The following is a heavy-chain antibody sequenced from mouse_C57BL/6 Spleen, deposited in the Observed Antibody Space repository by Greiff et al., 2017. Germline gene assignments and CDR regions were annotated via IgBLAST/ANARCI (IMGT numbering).Heavy chain of an antibody. V-gene: IGHV10-1*01. CDR2: IRSKSNNYAT. Sequence: EVKLVESGGGLVQPKGSLKLSCAASGFSFNTYAMNWVRQAPGTGLEWVARIRSKSNNYATYYADSVKDRFTISRDDSESMLYLQMNNLKTEDTAMYYCVRQGLRYGYFDVWGTGTTVTVSS. CDR1: GFSFNTYA. D-gene: IGHD1-1*01. J-gene: IGHJ1*03. CDR3: VRQGLRYGYFDV.